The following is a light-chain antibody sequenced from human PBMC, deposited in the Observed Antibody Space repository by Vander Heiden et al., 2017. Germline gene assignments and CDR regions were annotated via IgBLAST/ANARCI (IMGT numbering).Light chain of an antibody. Sequence: QSVLTQPPSASGTPGQRVTISCSGSSSNIGSNTVNWYHQLPGTAPKLLIYSNNQRPSGVPDRFSGSKSGTSASLAISGLQSEDEADYYCAAWDDSLNGLLFGGGTKLTVL. V-gene: IGLV1-44*01. CDR2: SNN. J-gene: IGLJ2*01. CDR1: SSNIGSNT. CDR3: AAWDDSLNGLL.